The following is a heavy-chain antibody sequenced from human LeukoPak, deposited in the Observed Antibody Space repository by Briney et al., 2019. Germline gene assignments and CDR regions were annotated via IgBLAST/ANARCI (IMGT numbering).Heavy chain of an antibody. V-gene: IGHV3-21*01. Sequence: GGSLRLSCAASGFTFSSYSMNWVRQAPGKGLEWVSPISSSSSYIYYADSVKGRFTISRDNAKNSLYLQMNSLRAEDTAVYYCARVSLSYGFYYFDYWGQGTLVTVSS. CDR3: ARVSLSYGFYYFDY. CDR1: GFTFSSYS. J-gene: IGHJ4*02. CDR2: ISSSSSYI. D-gene: IGHD5-18*01.